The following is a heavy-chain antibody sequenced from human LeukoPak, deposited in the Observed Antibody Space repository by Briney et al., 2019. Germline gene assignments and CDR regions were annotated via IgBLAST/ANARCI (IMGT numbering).Heavy chain of an antibody. J-gene: IGHJ6*02. D-gene: IGHD3/OR15-3a*01. CDR3: ATRGLSGYYYGMDV. Sequence: QTGGSLRLSCAASGFTFSSYAMHWVRQAPGKGLEWVSILTTAGATHYATSVKGRFTISRDNSKNTVYLQMNSLRAEDTAVYYCATRGLSGYYYGMDVWGQGTTVTVTS. CDR2: LTTAGAT. CDR1: GFTFSSYA. V-gene: IGHV3-66*01.